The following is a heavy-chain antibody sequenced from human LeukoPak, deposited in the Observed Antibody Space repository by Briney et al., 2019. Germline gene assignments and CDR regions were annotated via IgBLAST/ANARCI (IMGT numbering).Heavy chain of an antibody. CDR2: IHYTGST. Sequence: SETLSLTCTVSGGSISSYYWSWIRQPPGKGLEWIGYIHYTGSTNYNPSLKSRVTISVETSKNQFSLKLKSVTAADTAVYYCARGGYYGSGNDFRFDPWGQGTLVTVSS. V-gene: IGHV4-59*01. J-gene: IGHJ5*02. CDR1: GGSISSYY. CDR3: ARGGYYGSGNDFRFDP. D-gene: IGHD3-10*01.